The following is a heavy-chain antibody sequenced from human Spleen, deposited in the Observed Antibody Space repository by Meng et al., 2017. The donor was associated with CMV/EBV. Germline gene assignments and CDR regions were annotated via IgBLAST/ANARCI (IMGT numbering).Heavy chain of an antibody. CDR3: ARGRQSSYDFWSGFDP. CDR2: VFHSGVT. J-gene: IGHJ5*02. CDR1: GGSFSGYY. D-gene: IGHD3-3*01. Sequence: SETLSLTCAVYGGSFSGYYWSWIRQPPGKGLEWIGDVFHSGVTYYNPSLKSRVSISVDTSKNQFSLRLTSVTAADTAVYYCARGRQSSYDFWSGFDPWGQGTLVTVSS. V-gene: IGHV4-34*01.